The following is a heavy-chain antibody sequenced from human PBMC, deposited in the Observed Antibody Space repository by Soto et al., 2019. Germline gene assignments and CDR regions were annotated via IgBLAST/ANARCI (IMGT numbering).Heavy chain of an antibody. CDR3: ARGVGVLRFLEWLSHDAFDI. D-gene: IGHD3-3*01. J-gene: IGHJ3*02. CDR1: GFTFSSYG. Sequence: PGGSLRLSCAASGFTFSSYGMHWVRQAPGKGLEWVAVIWYDGSNKYYADSVKGRFTISRDNSKNTPYLQMNSLRAEDTAVYYWARGVGVLRFLEWLSHDAFDIWGQGTMVTVSS. V-gene: IGHV3-33*01. CDR2: IWYDGSNK.